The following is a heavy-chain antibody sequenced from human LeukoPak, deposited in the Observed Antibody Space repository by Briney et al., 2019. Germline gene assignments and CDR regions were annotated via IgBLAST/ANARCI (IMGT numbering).Heavy chain of an antibody. CDR3: AKGSPSKGDAFDN. D-gene: IGHD3-10*01. CDR1: GFTFDDYA. V-gene: IGHV3-9*01. CDR2: ISWNSGSI. Sequence: PGGSLRLSCAASGFTFDDYAMHWVRQAPGKGLEWVSGISWNSGSIGYADSVKGRFTISRDNAKNSLYLQMNSLRAEDTAVYYCAKGSPSKGDAFDNWGQGTMVTVSS. J-gene: IGHJ3*02.